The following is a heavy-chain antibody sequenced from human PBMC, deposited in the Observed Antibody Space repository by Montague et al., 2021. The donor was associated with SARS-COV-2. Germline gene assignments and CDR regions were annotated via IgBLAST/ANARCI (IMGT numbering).Heavy chain of an antibody. D-gene: IGHD1/OR15-1a*01. CDR1: GDSTTNHY. V-gene: IGHV4-4*07. CDR3: ARDRFDFDAVRQGTIDF. Sequence: SETLSLTCSVSGDSTTNHYWSWIRQPAGKGLEWIGRMHFTGKTTFSPFFSSRLTMSADTSKNQFSLKLTSMTAADTAIYFCARDRFDFDAVRQGTIDFWGQGTLVTVSS. J-gene: IGHJ4*02. CDR2: MHFTGKT.